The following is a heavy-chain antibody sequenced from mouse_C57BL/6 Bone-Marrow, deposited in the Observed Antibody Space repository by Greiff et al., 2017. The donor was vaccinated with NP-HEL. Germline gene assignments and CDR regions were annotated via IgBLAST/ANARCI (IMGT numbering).Heavy chain of an antibody. CDR3: ATRQLRPVDY. D-gene: IGHD3-2*02. V-gene: IGHV1-42*01. J-gene: IGHJ2*01. Sequence: EVQLQQSGPELVKPGASVKISCKASGYSFTGYYMNWVKQSPEKSLEWIGEINPSTGGTTYNQKFKAKATLTVDKSSSTAYMQLKSLTSEDSAVDYCATRQLRPVDYWGQGTTLTVSS. CDR1: GYSFTGYY. CDR2: INPSTGGT.